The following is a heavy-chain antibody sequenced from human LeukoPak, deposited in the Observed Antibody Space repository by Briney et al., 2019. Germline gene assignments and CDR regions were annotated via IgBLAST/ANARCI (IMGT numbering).Heavy chain of an antibody. CDR2: MSHNSRYI. D-gene: IGHD2-15*01. V-gene: IGHV3-21*01. CDR1: GFTFSSYA. CDR3: ARDERRPDCSGGSCYPLDY. J-gene: IGHJ4*02. Sequence: PGGSLRLSCAASGFTFSSYAMNWVRQAPGKGLEWVSSMSHNSRYIYYTDSVEGRFTISRDNAKNSLYLQMNSLRAEDTAVYYCARDERRPDCSGGSCYPLDYWGQGSLVTVSS.